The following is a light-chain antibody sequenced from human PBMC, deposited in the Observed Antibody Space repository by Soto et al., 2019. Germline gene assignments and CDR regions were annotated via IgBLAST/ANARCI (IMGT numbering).Light chain of an antibody. V-gene: IGLV4-69*01. CDR3: QTWGTGIHVV. J-gene: IGLJ2*01. CDR1: SGHSSYA. CDR2: LDSDGSH. Sequence: QLVLPQSPSASASLGASVKLTCTLSSGHSSYAIAWHQQQPEKGPRYLMKLDSDGSHTKGDAIPDRFSGSSSGAERYLTISSLQYEDEAEYYCQTWGTGIHVVFGGGTKLTVL.